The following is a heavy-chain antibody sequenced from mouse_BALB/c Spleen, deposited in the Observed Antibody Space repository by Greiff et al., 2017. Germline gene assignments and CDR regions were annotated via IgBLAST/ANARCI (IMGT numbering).Heavy chain of an antibody. Sequence: EVKLVESGGDLVKPGGSLKLSCAASGFTFSSYGMSWVRQTPDKRLEWVATISSGGSYTYYPDSVKGRFTISRDNAKNTLYLQMSSRKSEDTAMYYCARDEVRRGGFDYWGQGTTLTVSS. J-gene: IGHJ2*01. V-gene: IGHV5-6*01. CDR1: GFTFSSYG. CDR3: ARDEVRRGGFDY. D-gene: IGHD2-14*01. CDR2: ISSGGSYT.